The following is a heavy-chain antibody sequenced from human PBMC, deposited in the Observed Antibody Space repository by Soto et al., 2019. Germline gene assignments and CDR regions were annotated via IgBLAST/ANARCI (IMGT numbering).Heavy chain of an antibody. V-gene: IGHV5-51*01. D-gene: IGHD6-19*01. J-gene: IGHJ6*02. Sequence: GESLKISCKGSGYSFTSYWIGWVRQMPGKGLEWMGIIYPGDSDTRYSPSFQGQVTISADKSISTAYLQWSSLKASDTAMYYCARRSYSSGWYKYYYSGMDVWGQGTTVTVSS. CDR3: ARRSYSSGWYKYYYSGMDV. CDR2: IYPGDSDT. CDR1: GYSFTSYW.